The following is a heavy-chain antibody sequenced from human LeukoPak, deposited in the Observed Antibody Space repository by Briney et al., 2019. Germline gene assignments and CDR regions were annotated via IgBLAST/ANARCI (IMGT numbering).Heavy chain of an antibody. D-gene: IGHD2-2*01. J-gene: IGHJ6*02. Sequence: SVKVSCKASGGTFSSYAISWVRQAPGQGLEWMGRIIPILGIAIYAQKFQGRVTITADKSTSTAYMELSSLRSEDTAVYYCARENSGEYQLLFSPYGMDVWGQGTTVTVSS. CDR2: IIPILGIA. CDR1: GGTFSSYA. CDR3: ARENSGEYQLLFSPYGMDV. V-gene: IGHV1-69*04.